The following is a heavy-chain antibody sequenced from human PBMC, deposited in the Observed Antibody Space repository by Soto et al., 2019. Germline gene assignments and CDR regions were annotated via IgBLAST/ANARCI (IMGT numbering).Heavy chain of an antibody. CDR1: GLTVSRTQ. CDR3: ARAREPEYSSSIFFDY. CDR2: IYSAGST. Sequence: GGSLRLSCAASGLTVSRTQMAWVRQVPGKGLQWVSVIYSAGSTFYANAVKGRFTMSRDIPDNKIYLDLSRVTGDDTAIYYCARAREPEYSSSIFFDYWGRGIKVTVSS. D-gene: IGHD6-6*01. J-gene: IGHJ4*02. V-gene: IGHV3-53*01.